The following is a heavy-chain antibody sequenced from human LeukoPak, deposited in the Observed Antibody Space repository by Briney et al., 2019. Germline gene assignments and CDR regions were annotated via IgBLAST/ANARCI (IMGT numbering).Heavy chain of an antibody. CDR2: INPSGGST. V-gene: IGHV1-46*01. CDR3: ARGWKVVPAARVYNWFNP. Sequence: ASVKVSCKASGYTFTSNYMHCVRQAPGQGLEWMGVINPSGGSTSYAQKFQGRVTMTRDTSTSTVYMELSSLRSEDTAVYYCARGWKVVPAARVYNWFNPWGQGTLVTVSS. CDR1: GYTFTSNY. D-gene: IGHD2-2*01. J-gene: IGHJ5*02.